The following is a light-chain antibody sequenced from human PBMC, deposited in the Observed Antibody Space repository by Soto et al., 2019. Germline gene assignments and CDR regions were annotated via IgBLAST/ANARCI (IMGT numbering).Light chain of an antibody. J-gene: IGLJ2*01. CDR2: GNS. Sequence: QSVLTQPPSVSGAPGQRVTISCTGSSSNIGAGYDVHWYQQLPGTAPKLLIYGNSNRPSGVPDRFSGSKSGTSASLAITGLQAEDEADYYYQSYDSSLSASVFGGGTKLTVL. CDR3: QSYDSSLSASV. CDR1: SSNIGAGYD. V-gene: IGLV1-40*01.